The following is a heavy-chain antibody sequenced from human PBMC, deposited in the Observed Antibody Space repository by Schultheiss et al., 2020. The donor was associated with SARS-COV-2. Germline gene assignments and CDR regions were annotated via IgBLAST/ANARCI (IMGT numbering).Heavy chain of an antibody. CDR2: INHSGSI. Sequence: SETLSLTCTVSGGSISSYYWSWIRQPPGKGLEWIGEINHSGSINYNPSLKSRVTISVDTSKNQFSLRLSSVTAADTAVYYCGVVTTYNWFDPWGQGTLVTVSS. V-gene: IGHV4-59*04. J-gene: IGHJ5*02. D-gene: IGHD4-17*01. CDR1: GGSISSYY. CDR3: GVVTTYNWFDP.